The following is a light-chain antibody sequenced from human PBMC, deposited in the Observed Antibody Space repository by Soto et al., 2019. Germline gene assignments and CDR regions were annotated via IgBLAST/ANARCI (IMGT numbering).Light chain of an antibody. J-gene: IGKJ2*01. CDR1: QTISSY. CDR3: QQSSNIPYT. V-gene: IGKV1-39*01. Sequence: DIQMTQSPSSLSASVGDRVTITCRASQTISSYLNWYQQSPGKAPKLLIYAASSLQSGVPSRFSGSGSGTDSTLTTSSLQPEDFATYYCQQSSNIPYTFGQGTKLEIK. CDR2: AAS.